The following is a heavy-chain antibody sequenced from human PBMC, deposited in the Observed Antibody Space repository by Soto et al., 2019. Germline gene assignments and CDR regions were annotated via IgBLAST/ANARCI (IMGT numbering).Heavy chain of an antibody. Sequence: GGSLRLSCAASGFTFSSYGMHWVRQAPGKGLEWVAVIWYDGSNKYCADSVKGRFTISRDNSKNTLYLQMNSLRAEDTAVYYCARGRNYGGNHNGMDVWGQGTTVTV. D-gene: IGHD4-17*01. CDR2: IWYDGSNK. CDR3: ARGRNYGGNHNGMDV. CDR1: GFTFSSYG. J-gene: IGHJ6*02. V-gene: IGHV3-33*01.